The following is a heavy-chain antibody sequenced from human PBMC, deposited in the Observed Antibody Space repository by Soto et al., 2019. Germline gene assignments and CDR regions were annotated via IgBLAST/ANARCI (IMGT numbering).Heavy chain of an antibody. CDR2: IFSDNER. Sequence: SGPTLVNPTETLTLTCTVSGFSLTTGKMGVSLIRQPPGKALEWLAHIFSDNERSYSTSLQGRLTISKDTSGSQVVLSMTNVDPVDTAIYYCARMNVDSYQFYYAMDVWGQGTTVTVYS. D-gene: IGHD4-17*01. CDR3: ARMNVDSYQFYYAMDV. J-gene: IGHJ6*02. CDR1: GFSLTTGKMG. V-gene: IGHV2-26*01.